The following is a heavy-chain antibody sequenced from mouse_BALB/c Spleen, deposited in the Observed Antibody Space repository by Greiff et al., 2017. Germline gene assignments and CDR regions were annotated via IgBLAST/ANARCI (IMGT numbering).Heavy chain of an antibody. V-gene: IGHV5-17*02. D-gene: IGHD4-1*01. CDR3: ARGSTGTGPFAY. J-gene: IGHJ3*01. Sequence: EVQVVESGGGLVQPGGSRKLSCAASGFTFSSFGMHWVRQAPEKGLEWVAYISSGSSTIYYADTVKGRFTISRDNPKNTLFLQMTSLRSEDTAMYYCARGSTGTGPFAYWGQGTLVTVSA. CDR2: ISSGSSTI. CDR1: GFTFSSFG.